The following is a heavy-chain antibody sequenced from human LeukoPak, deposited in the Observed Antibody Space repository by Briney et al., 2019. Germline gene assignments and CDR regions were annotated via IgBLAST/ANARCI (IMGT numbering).Heavy chain of an antibody. CDR3: ARSVSISPMFDY. CDR1: GGTFSSYA. V-gene: IGHV1-69*04. J-gene: IGHJ4*02. D-gene: IGHD2-21*01. Sequence: SVKVSCKASGGTFSSYAISWVRQAPGQGLEWMGRIIPILGIANYAQKSQGRVTITADKSTSTAYMELSSLRSEDTAVYYCARSVSISPMFDYWGQGTLIPVSS. CDR2: IIPILGIA.